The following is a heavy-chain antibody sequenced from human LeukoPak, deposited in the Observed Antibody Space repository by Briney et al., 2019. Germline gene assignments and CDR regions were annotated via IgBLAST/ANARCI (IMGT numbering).Heavy chain of an antibody. D-gene: IGHD4-17*01. CDR3: ARQVTTVTSKFDY. J-gene: IGHJ4*02. Sequence: SETLSLTCTVSGDSISTYDYYWGWIRQPPGQGLEWIGSVYYSGSTYYNPSLKSRATISVDTSKNQFSLRLRSVPATDAAVYYCARQVTTVTSKFDYWGQGTLVTVSS. CDR2: VYYSGST. V-gene: IGHV4-39*01. CDR1: GDSISTYDYY.